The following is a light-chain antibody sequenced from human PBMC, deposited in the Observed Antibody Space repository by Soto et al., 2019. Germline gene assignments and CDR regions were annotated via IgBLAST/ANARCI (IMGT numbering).Light chain of an antibody. Sequence: DIVMTHSPATLSVSPGERATFSCRASQSVSSNLAWYQQKPGQAPRLLIYGASTRATGIPARFSGSGSGTEFTLTITSLQSEDFAVYYCQQYNNWPRTFGQGTKVDIK. CDR2: GAS. CDR3: QQYNNWPRT. J-gene: IGKJ1*01. CDR1: QSVSSN. V-gene: IGKV3-15*01.